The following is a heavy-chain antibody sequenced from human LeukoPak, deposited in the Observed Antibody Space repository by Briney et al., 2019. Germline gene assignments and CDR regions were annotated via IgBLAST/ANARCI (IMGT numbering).Heavy chain of an antibody. Sequence: TGGSLRLSCAASGFTFGSYAMSWVRQAPGKGLEWVSAISGSGGSTYYADSVKGRFTISRDNSKNTLYLQMNSLRAEDTAVYYCAAEYYDILTGSNYYYGMDVWGQGTTVTVSS. J-gene: IGHJ6*02. CDR3: AAEYYDILTGSNYYYGMDV. CDR1: GFTFGSYA. D-gene: IGHD3-9*01. V-gene: IGHV3-23*01. CDR2: ISGSGGST.